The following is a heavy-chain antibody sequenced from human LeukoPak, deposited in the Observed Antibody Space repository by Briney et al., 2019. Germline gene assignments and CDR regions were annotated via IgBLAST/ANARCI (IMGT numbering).Heavy chain of an antibody. Sequence: RSGGSLRLSCAASGFTVSSNYMSWVRQAPGKGLEWVSVIYSGGSTYYADSVKGRFTISRDNSKNTLYLQMNSLRAEDTAVYYCAREACSGGSCFHWGQGTLVTVSS. CDR3: AREACSGGSCFH. J-gene: IGHJ4*02. CDR1: GFTVSSNY. D-gene: IGHD2-15*01. V-gene: IGHV3-53*01. CDR2: IYSGGST.